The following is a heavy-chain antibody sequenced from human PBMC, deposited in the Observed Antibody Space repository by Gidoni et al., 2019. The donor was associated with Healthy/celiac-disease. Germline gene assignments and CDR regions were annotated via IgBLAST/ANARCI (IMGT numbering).Heavy chain of an antibody. CDR2: IYYSGST. CDR3: ARDNGQYSSGWFDY. CDR1: VGSISSYY. Sequence: QVQLQESCPGLVKPSETLSLTCTVSVGSISSYYWSWIRQPPGKGLEWIGYIYYSGSTNYNPSLKSRVTISVDTSKNQFSLKLSSVTAADTAVYYCARDNGQYSSGWFDYWGQGTLVTVSS. V-gene: IGHV4-59*01. D-gene: IGHD6-19*01. J-gene: IGHJ4*02.